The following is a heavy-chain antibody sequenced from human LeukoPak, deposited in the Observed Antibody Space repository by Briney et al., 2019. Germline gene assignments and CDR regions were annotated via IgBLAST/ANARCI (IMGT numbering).Heavy chain of an antibody. CDR2: ISGSGGST. V-gene: IGHV3-23*01. CDR3: ASHHYYDSSGLDDYFDY. Sequence: PGGSLRLSCAASGFTFRRYAMSWVRRAPGKGLEWVSAISGSGGSTYYADSVKGRFTISRDNSKNTLYLQMNSLRAEDTAVYYCASHHYYDSSGLDDYFDYWGQGILVTVSS. D-gene: IGHD3-22*01. J-gene: IGHJ4*02. CDR1: GFTFRRYA.